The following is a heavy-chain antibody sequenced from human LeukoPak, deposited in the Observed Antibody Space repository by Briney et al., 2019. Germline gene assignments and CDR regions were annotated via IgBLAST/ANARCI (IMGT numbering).Heavy chain of an antibody. Sequence: PSETLSLTCTVSGASISSYYWSWIRQPPGKGLEWIRDIYYSGSIKYNPSLKSRVTMSVDTSKNQFSLKQSSVTAADTAIYYCARENPSGYYNRPIDYWGQGTLVTVSS. D-gene: IGHD3-22*01. CDR1: GASISSYY. CDR2: IYYSGSI. V-gene: IGHV4-59*01. CDR3: ARENPSGYYNRPIDY. J-gene: IGHJ4*02.